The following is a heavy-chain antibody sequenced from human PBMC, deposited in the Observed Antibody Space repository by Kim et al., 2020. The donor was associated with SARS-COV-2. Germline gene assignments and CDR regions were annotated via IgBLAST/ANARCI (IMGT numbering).Heavy chain of an antibody. J-gene: IGHJ2*01. CDR3: ARGLAFTMVRGGYDL. V-gene: IGHV1-8*01. D-gene: IGHD3-10*01. Sequence: QKFQGKVTMTRNTSISTAYMELSSLRSEDTAVYYCARGLAFTMVRGGYDLWGRGTLVTVSS.